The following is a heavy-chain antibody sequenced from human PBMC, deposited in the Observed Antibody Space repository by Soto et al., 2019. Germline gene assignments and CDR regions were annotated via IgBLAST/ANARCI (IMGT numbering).Heavy chain of an antibody. CDR2: ISSSSSTI. CDR1: GCTFSSYG. D-gene: IGHD2-2*01. Sequence: GGSLRLSCAVSGCTFSSYGMNWVRQAQGKGMEWVSYISSSSSTIYYADPVKGRFTISRDNAKNSLCLQMNSLRDEDTAVYYCAREVVVPAASRPHWFDLWGQGTLVTVSS. J-gene: IGHJ5*02. V-gene: IGHV3-48*02. CDR3: AREVVVPAASRPHWFDL.